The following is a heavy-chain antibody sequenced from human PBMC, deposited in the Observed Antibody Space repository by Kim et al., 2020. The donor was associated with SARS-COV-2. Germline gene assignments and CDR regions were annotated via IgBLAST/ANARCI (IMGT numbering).Heavy chain of an antibody. CDR2: ISSSGNTI. J-gene: IGHJ6*01. CDR3: VRDEDIVVVPAAILDV. CDR1: GFTFSSYE. Sequence: GGSLRLSCAASGFTFSSYEMNWVRQAPGKGLEWVSYISSSGNTIYYADSVKGRFTISRDNAKNSLYLQMNSLRAEDTAVYYCVRDEDIVVVPAAILDVWG. V-gene: IGHV3-48*03. D-gene: IGHD2-2*01.